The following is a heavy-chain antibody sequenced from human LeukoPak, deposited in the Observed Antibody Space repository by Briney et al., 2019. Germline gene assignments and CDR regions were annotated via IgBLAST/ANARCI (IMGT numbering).Heavy chain of an antibody. CDR2: NSGST. D-gene: IGHD3-9*01. J-gene: IGHJ4*02. V-gene: IGHV4-59*08. CDR3: ARHVWLQPFDY. Sequence: ASETLSVTCSVSGGSMNSYYWSWIRQSPGKGLEWIGYNSGSTNYNPSLKSRVTISVDTSKNQFSLKLSSVTAADTAVYYCARHVWLQPFDYWGQGTLVTVSS. CDR1: GGSMNSYY.